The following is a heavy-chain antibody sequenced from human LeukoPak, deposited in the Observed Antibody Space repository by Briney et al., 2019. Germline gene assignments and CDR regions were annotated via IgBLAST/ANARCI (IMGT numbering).Heavy chain of an antibody. CDR1: GFTFSSYG. D-gene: IGHD3-10*01. J-gene: IGHJ4*02. Sequence: GGSLRLSCAASGFTFSSYGMHWVRQAPGKGLEWVAVISYDGSNKYYADSVKGRFTISRDNSKNTPYLQMNSLRAEDTAVYYCAKDPNSGSYPHQVYYFDYWGQGTLVTVSS. V-gene: IGHV3-30*18. CDR3: AKDPNSGSYPHQVYYFDY. CDR2: ISYDGSNK.